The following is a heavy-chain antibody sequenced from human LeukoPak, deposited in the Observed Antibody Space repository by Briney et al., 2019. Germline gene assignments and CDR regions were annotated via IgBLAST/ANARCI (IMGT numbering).Heavy chain of an antibody. CDR2: ISSSSSYI. D-gene: IGHD3-22*01. J-gene: IGHJ4*02. V-gene: IGHV3-21*01. CDR1: GFTFSNYN. CDR3: ARGAYYYDSSGYYD. Sequence: AGGSLRLSCAASGFTFSNYNMNWVRQAPGKGLEWVSSISSSSSYIYYADSVKGRFTISRDNAKNSLYLQMNSLRAEDTAVYYCARGAYYYDSSGYYDWGQGTLVTVSS.